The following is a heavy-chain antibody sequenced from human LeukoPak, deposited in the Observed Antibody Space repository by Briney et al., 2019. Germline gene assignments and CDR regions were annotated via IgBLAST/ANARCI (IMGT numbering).Heavy chain of an antibody. J-gene: IGHJ4*02. CDR2: ISASGGTT. CDR1: GLSLNNYA. D-gene: IGHD6-13*01. Sequence: GGSLRLSCAASGLSLNNYAMNWARQATGKGLEWVSAISASGGTTYNSDSVKGRFTISRDSAKNTLYLQINSLRAEDSAVYYCAKASSSWYSDFDYWGRGTLVTVSS. CDR3: AKASSSWYSDFDY. V-gene: IGHV3-23*01.